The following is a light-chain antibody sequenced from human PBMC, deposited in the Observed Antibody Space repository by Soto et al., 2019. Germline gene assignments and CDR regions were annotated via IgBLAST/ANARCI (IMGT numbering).Light chain of an antibody. Sequence: DIQMTQSPSSLSASVGDRVTITCRASQSISSYLNWYQQKPGKAPKLLIYAASSLQSGVPSRFSGGGSATDFSLTISSLHPEDFATYYCQQSYSTLYTFGQGTKLEIK. J-gene: IGKJ2*01. CDR3: QQSYSTLYT. CDR2: AAS. CDR1: QSISSY. V-gene: IGKV1-39*01.